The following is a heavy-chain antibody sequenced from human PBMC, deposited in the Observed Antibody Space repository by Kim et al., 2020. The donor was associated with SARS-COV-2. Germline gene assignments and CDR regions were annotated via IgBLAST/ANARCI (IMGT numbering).Heavy chain of an antibody. CDR3: ARDRTVGATRALGWFDL. J-gene: IGHJ5*02. V-gene: IGHV4-59*01. CDR1: GGSISSYY. D-gene: IGHD1-26*01. Sequence: SETLSLTCTVSGGSISSYYWSWIRQPPGKGLEWIGYIYYSGSTNYNPSLKSRVTISVDTSKNQFSLKLSSVTAADTAVYYCARDRTVGATRALGWFDLWGQGTLVTVSS. CDR2: IYYSGST.